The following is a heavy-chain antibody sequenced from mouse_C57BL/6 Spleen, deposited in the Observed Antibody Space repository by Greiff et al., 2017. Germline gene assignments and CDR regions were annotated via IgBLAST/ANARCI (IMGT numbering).Heavy chain of an antibody. J-gene: IGHJ4*01. CDR1: GYTFTDYY. CDR2: IYPGSGDT. V-gene: IGHV1-76*01. CDR3: ARDSYYYAMDY. Sequence: QVQLKESGAELVRPGASVKLSCKASGYTFTDYYINWVKQRPGQGLEWIARIYPGSGDTYYNEKFKGKATLTAEKSSSTAYMQLSSLTSEDSAVYCCARDSYYYAMDYWGQGTSVTVSS. D-gene: IGHD2-12*01.